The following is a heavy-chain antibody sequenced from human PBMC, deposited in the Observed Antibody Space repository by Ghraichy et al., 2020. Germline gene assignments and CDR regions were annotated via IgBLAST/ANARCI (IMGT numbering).Heavy chain of an antibody. CDR3: ARGHMDTAMVPIDY. CDR1: GYTSALQA. Sequence: ASVKVSCKISGYTSALQAIRWVSYAPGRWQERRGWISAYNGNTNYAQKPQGRFTMTTDTSTSTAYMELTSLRADDTAVYYCARGHMDTAMVPIDYWGQGTLVTVSS. J-gene: IGHJ4*02. V-gene: IGHV1-18*01. D-gene: IGHD5-18*01. CDR2: ISAYNGNT.